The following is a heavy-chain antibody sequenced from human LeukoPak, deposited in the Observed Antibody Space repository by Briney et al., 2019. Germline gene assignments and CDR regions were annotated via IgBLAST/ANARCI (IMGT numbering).Heavy chain of an antibody. D-gene: IGHD3-10*01. CDR3: ARDQYGPGNFDY. J-gene: IGHJ4*02. Sequence: ASETLSLTCTVSGGSISSYYWSWIRQPPGKGLEWIGYIYYSGSTNCNPSLKSRVTISVDTSKNQFSLKLSSVTAADMAVYYCARDQYGPGNFDYWGQGTLVTVSS. CDR1: GGSISSYY. V-gene: IGHV4-59*01. CDR2: IYYSGST.